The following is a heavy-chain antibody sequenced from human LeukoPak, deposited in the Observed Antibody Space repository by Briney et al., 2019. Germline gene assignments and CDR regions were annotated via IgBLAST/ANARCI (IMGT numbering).Heavy chain of an antibody. CDR1: GGSISSYY. J-gene: IGHJ4*02. V-gene: IGHV4-59*08. CDR3: ARLHDYGVSFDY. CDR2: IYYSGST. D-gene: IGHD4-17*01. Sequence: KPSETLSLTCTVSGGSISSYYWSWIRQPPGKGLEWIGYIYYSGSTNYNPSLKSRVTISVDTSKNQFSLKLSSVTAADTAVYYCARLHDYGVSFDYWGQGTLVTVSS.